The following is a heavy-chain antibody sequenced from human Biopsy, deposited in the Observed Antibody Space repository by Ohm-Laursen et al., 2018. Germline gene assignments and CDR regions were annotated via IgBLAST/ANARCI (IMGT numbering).Heavy chain of an antibody. CDR1: GGYISGSS. Sequence: SETLSLTCTVSGGYISGSSWSWIRQAPGRGLEWVGYISYSGSTSNNPSLKSRITISVDPSKNQISLKVTSVTAADTAVYYCAKHGSGWTGDDALHIWGQGTMVTVSS. V-gene: IGHV4-59*08. D-gene: IGHD6-19*01. J-gene: IGHJ3*02. CDR2: ISYSGST. CDR3: AKHGSGWTGDDALHI.